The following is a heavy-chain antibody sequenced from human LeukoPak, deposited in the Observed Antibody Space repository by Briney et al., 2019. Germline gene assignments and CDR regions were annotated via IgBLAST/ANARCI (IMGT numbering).Heavy chain of an antibody. CDR1: GYTFTDYS. D-gene: IGHD5-12*01. Sequence: GASVKVSCKASGYTFTDYSMHWVRQAPGQGLEWMGWINPNSGGTHYAQKFQGRVTMTRDTSISTAYMELSSLRSDDTAVYYCARRLAPYSGFDFWGQGALVTVSS. J-gene: IGHJ4*02. CDR3: ARRLAPYSGFDF. V-gene: IGHV1-2*02. CDR2: INPNSGGT.